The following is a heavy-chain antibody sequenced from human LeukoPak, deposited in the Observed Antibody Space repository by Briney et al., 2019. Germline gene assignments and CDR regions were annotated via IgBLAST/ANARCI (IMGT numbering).Heavy chain of an antibody. V-gene: IGHV1-46*01. CDR1: GYTFTSYY. J-gene: IGHJ4*02. Sequence: ASVTVSFTASGYTFTSYYIDWLRQAHGQGHELMGVINPSGGSTSYEHKFQGSVTMTMDMSTSTVYMELSSLRSEDTAVYYCARENDYDSSGYSKVFDYWGQGTLVTVSS. CDR3: ARENDYDSSGYSKVFDY. D-gene: IGHD3-22*01. CDR2: INPSGGST.